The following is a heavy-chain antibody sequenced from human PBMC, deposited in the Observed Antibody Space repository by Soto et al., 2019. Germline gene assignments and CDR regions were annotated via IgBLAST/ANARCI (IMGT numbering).Heavy chain of an antibody. CDR1: GASFSSKIAA. V-gene: IGHV6-1*01. CDR2: TYYRSRWYN. CDR3: ARTPSVFDY. Sequence: SQTLSLTCAISGASFSSKIAAWNCTRQSPSRGLEWLGRTYYRSRWYNEYAVSVKSRITINPDTSKNQFSLQLNSVTPEDTAVYYCARTPSVFDYWGQGTQVTVSS. J-gene: IGHJ4*02.